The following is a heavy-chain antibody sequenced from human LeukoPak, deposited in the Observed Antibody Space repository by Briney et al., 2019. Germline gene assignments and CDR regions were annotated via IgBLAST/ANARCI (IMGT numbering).Heavy chain of an antibody. CDR2: INPSGGST. V-gene: IGHV1-46*01. D-gene: IGHD6-13*01. CDR1: VYTFTSYY. Sequence: GASVKVSCKASVYTFTSYYMHWVRQAPGQGLEWMGIINPSGGSTSYAQKFQGRVTMTRDTSTSTVYMELSSLRSEDTAVYYCARDGARGETSSSWTFDYWGQGTLVTVSS. J-gene: IGHJ4*02. CDR3: ARDGARGETSSSWTFDY.